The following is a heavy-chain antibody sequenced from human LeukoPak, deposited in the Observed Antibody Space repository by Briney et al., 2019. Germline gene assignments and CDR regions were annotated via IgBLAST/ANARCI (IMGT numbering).Heavy chain of an antibody. J-gene: IGHJ4*02. CDR3: ATGVSSPLYYFDH. D-gene: IGHD6-13*01. CDR1: GFTFSSYT. Sequence: GGSLRLSCAASGFTFSSYTMRWVRQAPGKGLEWLSSISGISGNTYYADSVKGRFTVSKDNSKNTLYLQMNSLRAEDTAVYYCATGVSSPLYYFDHWGQGTLVTVSS. V-gene: IGHV3-23*01. CDR2: ISGISGNT.